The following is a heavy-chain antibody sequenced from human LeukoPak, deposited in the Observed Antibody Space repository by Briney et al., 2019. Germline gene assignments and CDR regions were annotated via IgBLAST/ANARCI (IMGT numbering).Heavy chain of an antibody. V-gene: IGHV3-66*01. D-gene: IGHD5-12*01. CDR1: GFTVTSNY. J-gene: IGHJ6*02. CDR2: IYSGGST. Sequence: GGSLRLSCAASGFTVTSNYMSWVRQGPGKGLEWVLVIYSGGSTYYADSVKSRFTISRDNSKKTLYLQMKSLRAEDTAVYYCARGGYRGYDGVYGMDVWGQGTTVTVSS. CDR3: ARGGYRGYDGVYGMDV.